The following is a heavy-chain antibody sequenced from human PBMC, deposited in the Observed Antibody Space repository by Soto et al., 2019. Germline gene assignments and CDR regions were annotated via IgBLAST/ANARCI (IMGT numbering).Heavy chain of an antibody. CDR2: IYSGGST. Sequence: EVQLVESGGGLIQPGGSLRLSCAASGFTVSSNYMSWVRQAPGKGLELVSVIYSGGSTYYADSVKGRFTISRDNSKNARYFQMNSLRAEDTAVYFCARDRGSRGYCSSTSCPYYYGMDVWGQGTTVTVSS. D-gene: IGHD2-2*01. V-gene: IGHV3-53*01. J-gene: IGHJ6*02. CDR1: GFTVSSNY. CDR3: ARDRGSRGYCSSTSCPYYYGMDV.